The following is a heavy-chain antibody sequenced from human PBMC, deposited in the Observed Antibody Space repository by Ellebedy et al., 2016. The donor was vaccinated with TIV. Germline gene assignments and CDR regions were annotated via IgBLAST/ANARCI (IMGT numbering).Heavy chain of an antibody. J-gene: IGHJ4*02. CDR2: ISGNGGRT. V-gene: IGHV3-23*01. CDR1: GFTFSSYA. D-gene: IGHD3-22*01. CDR3: ARDPMIWIFDY. Sequence: PGGSLRLSCAASGFTFSSYAMSWVRQAPGKGLEWVSSISGNGGRTDYADSVKGLFTISRDNDKNSLYLQMNSLRAEDTAVYYCARDPMIWIFDYWGQGTLVTVSS.